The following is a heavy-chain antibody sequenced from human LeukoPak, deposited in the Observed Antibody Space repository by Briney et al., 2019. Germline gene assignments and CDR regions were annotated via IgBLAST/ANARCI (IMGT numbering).Heavy chain of an antibody. CDR1: GFTFSSYA. Sequence: GGSLRLSCAASGFTFSSYAMHWVRQAPGKGLEWVAVISYDGSNKYYADSVKGRFTISRDNSKNTLYLQMNSLRAEGTAAYYCARGLVVYWGQGTLVTVSS. V-gene: IGHV3-30-3*01. CDR3: ARGLVVY. J-gene: IGHJ4*02. CDR2: ISYDGSNK.